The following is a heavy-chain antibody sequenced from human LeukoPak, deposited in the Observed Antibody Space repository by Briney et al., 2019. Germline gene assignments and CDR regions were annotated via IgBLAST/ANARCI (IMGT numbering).Heavy chain of an antibody. D-gene: IGHD6-13*01. CDR1: GYSITSYW. CDR3: ARRGHGSSWYYSDY. Sequence: GESLKISCKASGYSITSYWIGWVRQMPGKGLEWMGNIYLGGSDRRYRPSFQGQVTISADKSISTAYLQWSSLKASDTAIYYRARRGHGSSWYYSDYWGQGTLVTVSS. CDR2: IYLGGSDR. V-gene: IGHV5-51*01. J-gene: IGHJ4*02.